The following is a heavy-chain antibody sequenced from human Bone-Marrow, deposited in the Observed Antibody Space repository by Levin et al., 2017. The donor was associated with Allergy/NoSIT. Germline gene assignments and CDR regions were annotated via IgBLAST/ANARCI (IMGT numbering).Heavy chain of an antibody. CDR3: AKQEGSDGLDV. Sequence: GGSLRLSCAASGFTFSNYGMHWVRQAPGKGLEWVAVVSFDGINKYYGDSVKGRFTISRDNSKNTLYLQMNSLTTEDTAIYYCAKQEGSDGLDVWGQGTTVTVSS. CDR1: GFTFSNYG. CDR2: VSFDGINK. J-gene: IGHJ6*02. V-gene: IGHV3-30*18.